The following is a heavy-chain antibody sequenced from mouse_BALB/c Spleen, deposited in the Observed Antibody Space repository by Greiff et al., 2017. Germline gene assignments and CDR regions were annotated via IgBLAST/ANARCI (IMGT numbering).Heavy chain of an antibody. Sequence: VQLQQPGAELVKPGASVKLSCKASGYTFTSYWMHWVKQRPGQGLEWIGEINPSNGRTNYNEKFKSKATLTVDKSSSTAYMQRSSLTSEDSAVYYCARTGGYGWYFDVWGAGTTVTVSS. CDR1: GYTFTSYW. V-gene: IGHV1S81*02. D-gene: IGHD2-2*01. J-gene: IGHJ1*01. CDR3: ARTGGYGWYFDV. CDR2: INPSNGRT.